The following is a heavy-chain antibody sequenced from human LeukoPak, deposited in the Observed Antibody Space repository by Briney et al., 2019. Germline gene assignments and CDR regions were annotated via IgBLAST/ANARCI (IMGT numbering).Heavy chain of an antibody. J-gene: IGHJ4*02. CDR2: INPISGAT. CDR1: GYTFTGYY. CDR3: WRGMGDH. D-gene: IGHD2-8*01. Sequence: ASVKVSCKASGYTFTGYYMHWVRQAPGQGLEWMGWINPISGATNYAQKFQGRLTITRDTSVSTGYMDLRSLTSDDTAVYYCWRGMGDHWGQGTLVTVSS. V-gene: IGHV1-2*02.